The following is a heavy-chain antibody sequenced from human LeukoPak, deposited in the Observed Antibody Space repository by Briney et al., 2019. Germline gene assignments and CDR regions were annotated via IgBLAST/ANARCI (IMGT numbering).Heavy chain of an antibody. CDR1: GGSFRGYY. D-gene: IGHD1-26*01. CDR2: INHSGST. J-gene: IGHJ5*02. V-gene: IGHV4-34*01. CDR3: ARGVLVGATTGPPRGPWFDP. Sequence: SETLSLTCTVYGGSFRGYYGSWIHQPPGKGLEWSGEINHSGSTNYNPSLKSRVTISVDTSKNQFSLKLSSVTAAVTAVYYCARGVLVGATTGPPRGPWFDPWGQGTLVTVSA.